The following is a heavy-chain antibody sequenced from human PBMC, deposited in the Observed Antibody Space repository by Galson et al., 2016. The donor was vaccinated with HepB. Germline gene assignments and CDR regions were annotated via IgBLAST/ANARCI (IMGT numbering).Heavy chain of an antibody. CDR1: GGSISRYY. CDR3: ARDASGSYYNDGWFDP. CDR2: IHYTGST. J-gene: IGHJ5*02. V-gene: IGHV4-59*01. D-gene: IGHD3-10*01. Sequence: EPLSLTCTVSGGSISRYYWSWIRQSPGKGLEWIGYIHYTGSTTYRSSLKGRVTISADTSKNLISLKLNSVTAADTAVYYCARDASGSYYNDGWFDPWGQGTQVIVSS.